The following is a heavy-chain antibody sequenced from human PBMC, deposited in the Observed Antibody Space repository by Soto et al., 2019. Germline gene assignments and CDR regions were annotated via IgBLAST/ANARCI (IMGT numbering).Heavy chain of an antibody. V-gene: IGHV4-39*01. CDR2: IHYSGST. CDR3: ARRLFSSTWPSYFDY. CDR1: GDSITSTSYY. Sequence: NPSETLSLTCTVSGDSITSTSYYWGWIRQPSGKGLEWIGCIHYSGSTYYNPSLRSRVTSSVDTSKNQFSLKVSSVTAADTAVYYCARRLFSSTWPSYFDYWGEGTLVTVSS. D-gene: IGHD6-13*01. J-gene: IGHJ4*02.